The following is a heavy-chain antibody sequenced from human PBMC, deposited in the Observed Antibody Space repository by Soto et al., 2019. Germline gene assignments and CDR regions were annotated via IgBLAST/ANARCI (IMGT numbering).Heavy chain of an antibody. Sequence: SETLSLTCAVSGGSITTVGYSWSWIRQPPGKGLEWIGYIFHSGISYSNPSLKGRVTMSVDGSKNRFSLRLSSVTAADTAVYYCARRISARTYYFDYWGQGTLVTVSS. CDR3: ARRISARTYYFDY. V-gene: IGHV4-30-2*01. J-gene: IGHJ4*02. D-gene: IGHD6-6*01. CDR1: GGSITTVGYS. CDR2: IFHSGIS.